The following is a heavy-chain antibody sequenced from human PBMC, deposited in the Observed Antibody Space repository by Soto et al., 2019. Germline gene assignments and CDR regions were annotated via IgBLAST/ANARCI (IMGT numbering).Heavy chain of an antibody. CDR3: ARGSGSYYNQDYYYYYGMDV. V-gene: IGHV1-58*01. CDR1: GFTFTSSA. Sequence: SVKVSCKASGFTFTSSAVQWVRQARGQRLEWIGWIVVGSGNTNYAQKFQERVTITRDMSTSTAYMELSSLRSEDTAVYYCARGSGSYYNQDYYYYYGMDVWGQGTTVTVSS. J-gene: IGHJ6*02. D-gene: IGHD3-10*01. CDR2: IVVGSGNT.